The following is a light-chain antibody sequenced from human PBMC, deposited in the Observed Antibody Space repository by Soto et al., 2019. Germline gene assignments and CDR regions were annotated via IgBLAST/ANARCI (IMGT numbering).Light chain of an antibody. CDR1: SSNIGSNA. J-gene: IGLJ2*01. V-gene: IGLV1-44*01. Sequence: QSVLTQPPSASGTPGQRVTISCSGSSSNIGSNAVHWYQQFPGTAPKLLIYNNIQRPSGVPDRFSGSKSGTSASLAISGLQSEDEADYYCAAWDDSLNALFGGGTQLTVL. CDR3: AAWDDSLNAL. CDR2: NNI.